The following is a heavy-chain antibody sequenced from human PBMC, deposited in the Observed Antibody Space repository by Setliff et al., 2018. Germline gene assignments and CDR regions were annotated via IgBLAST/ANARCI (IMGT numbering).Heavy chain of an antibody. CDR1: GYTFTSYA. V-gene: IGHV1-3*01. CDR2: INAGNGNT. Sequence: RASVKVSCKASGYTFTSYAMHWVRQAPGQRLEWMGWINAGNGNTKYSQKFQGRVTITRDTSASTAYMELSSLRSEDTAVYYCARSPPTSTYYDFWSGYSYYFDYWGQGTLVTVS. D-gene: IGHD3-3*01. CDR3: ARSPPTSTYYDFWSGYSYYFDY. J-gene: IGHJ4*02.